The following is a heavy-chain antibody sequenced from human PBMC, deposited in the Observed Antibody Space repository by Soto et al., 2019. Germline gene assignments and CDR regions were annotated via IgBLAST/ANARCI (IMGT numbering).Heavy chain of an antibody. CDR1: GGSFTDYT. CDR3: ARGRDTPPLTKGNWFDP. V-gene: IGHV4-34*02. Sequence: QVQLQQWGAGLLKPSETLSLTCAVHGGSFTDYTWSWIRQTPGKGLEWIGEIDHTRAAFFSPSLESRVTLSIDTSKNQFSLMLRSVTAADTAMYFCARGRDTPPLTKGNWFDPWGQGTLVIVSS. D-gene: IGHD5-18*01. J-gene: IGHJ5*02. CDR2: IDHTRAA.